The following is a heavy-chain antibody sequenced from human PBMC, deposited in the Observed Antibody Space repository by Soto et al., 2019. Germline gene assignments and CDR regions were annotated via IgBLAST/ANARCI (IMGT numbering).Heavy chain of an antibody. V-gene: IGHV3-23*01. CDR1: GFTFSSYA. CDR3: ARDLGGLLSPSLDY. CDR2: TTGSGGVT. J-gene: IGHJ4*02. D-gene: IGHD3-10*01. Sequence: GGSLRLSCTASGFTFSSYAMNWVRQAPGKGLEWVSATTGSGGVTYYADSVKGRFTISRDNAKNSLYLQMNSLRAEDTAVYYCARDLGGLLSPSLDYWGQGTLVTVSS.